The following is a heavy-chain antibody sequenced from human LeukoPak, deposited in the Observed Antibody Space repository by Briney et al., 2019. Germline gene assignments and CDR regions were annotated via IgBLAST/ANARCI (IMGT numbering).Heavy chain of an antibody. CDR2: ISDFGGTT. V-gene: IGHV3-23*01. CDR1: GFTFGSFA. D-gene: IGHD3-10*01. Sequence: GGSLRLSCAASGFTFGSFAMSWVRQAPGKGLEWVSSISDFGGTTYYAVSVKGRFTISRDNSQNTLYLRMNSLRAEDTALYYCARFNPFGVDDYWGQGTLVTVSS. CDR3: ARFNPFGVDDY. J-gene: IGHJ4*02.